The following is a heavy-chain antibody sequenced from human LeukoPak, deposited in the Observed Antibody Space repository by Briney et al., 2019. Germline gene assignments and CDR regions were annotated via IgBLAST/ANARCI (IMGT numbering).Heavy chain of an antibody. V-gene: IGHV1-69*05. D-gene: IGHD5-18*01. J-gene: IGHJ4*02. CDR1: GGTFSSYA. CDR2: IIPIFGSA. CDR3: ARLDTAMPMAYFDY. Sequence: ASVKVSCKASGGTFSSYAISWVRQAPGQGLEWMGVIIPIFGSANYAQKFQGRVTITTDESTSTAYMELSSLRSEDTAVYYCARLDTAMPMAYFDYWGQGNLVTVSS.